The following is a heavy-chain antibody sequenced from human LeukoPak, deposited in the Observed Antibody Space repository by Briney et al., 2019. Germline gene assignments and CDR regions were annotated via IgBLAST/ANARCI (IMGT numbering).Heavy chain of an antibody. CDR2: ISGDGGST. Sequence: GGSLRLTCAAPGFSFDDYAIHWVRQAPGKGLEWVSLISGDGGSTFYADSVKGRFTISRDNSKNSLYLQMSSLRSEDTALYYCARESDSSGWYDSWGQGTLVTVSS. V-gene: IGHV3-43*02. CDR1: GFSFDDYA. J-gene: IGHJ5*01. CDR3: ARESDSSGWYDS. D-gene: IGHD3-22*01.